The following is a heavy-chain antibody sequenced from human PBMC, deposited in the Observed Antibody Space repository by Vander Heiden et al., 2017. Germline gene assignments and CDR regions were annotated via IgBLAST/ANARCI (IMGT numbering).Heavy chain of an antibody. CDR3: ARRDYDFWSGGDYFDY. V-gene: IGHV4-39*01. J-gene: IGHJ4*02. Sequence: QLQLQESGPGLVKPSETLSLTCTVSGGSISSRSYYWGWIRQPPGKGLEWIGSIYYSGSTYYNPSLKSRVTISVDTSKNQFSLKLSSVTAADTAVYYCARRDYDFWSGGDYFDYWGQGTLVTVSS. CDR1: GGSISSRSYY. D-gene: IGHD3-3*01. CDR2: IYYSGST.